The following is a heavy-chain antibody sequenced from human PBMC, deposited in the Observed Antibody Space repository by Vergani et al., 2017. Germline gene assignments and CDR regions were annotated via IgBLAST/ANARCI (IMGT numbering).Heavy chain of an antibody. CDR3: ARVSAYCGGDCSRDY. Sequence: EVQLVESGGGLVKPGGSLRLSCAASGFTFSIYSMNWVRQAPGKGLEWVSSISSSSSYIYYADSVKGRFTISRDNAKNSLYLQMNSLRAEDTAVYYCARVSAYCGGDCSRDYWGQGTLVTVSS. V-gene: IGHV3-21*01. CDR2: ISSSSSYI. J-gene: IGHJ4*02. D-gene: IGHD2-21*02. CDR1: GFTFSIYS.